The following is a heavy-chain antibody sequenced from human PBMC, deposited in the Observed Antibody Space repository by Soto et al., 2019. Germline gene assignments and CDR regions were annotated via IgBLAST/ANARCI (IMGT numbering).Heavy chain of an antibody. V-gene: IGHV4-34*01. D-gene: IGHD3-9*01. Sequence: SETLSLTCAVYGGSFSGYYWSWIRQPPGKGLEWIGEINHSGSTNYNPSLKSRVTISVDTSKNQFSLKLSSVTAADTAVYYCARAPYYDILTGYVDYYYMDVWGKGTTVTVSS. CDR2: INHSGST. J-gene: IGHJ6*03. CDR3: ARAPYYDILTGYVDYYYMDV. CDR1: GGSFSGYY.